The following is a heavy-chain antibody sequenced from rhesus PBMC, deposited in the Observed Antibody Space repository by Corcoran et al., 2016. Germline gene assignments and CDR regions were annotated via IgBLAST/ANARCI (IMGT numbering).Heavy chain of an antibody. D-gene: IGHD1-7*02. V-gene: IGHV4-80*01. J-gene: IGHJ6*01. CDR3: ARLHHWNDGGYGLDS. CDR1: GAAISSDW. CDR2: INGYTRRT. Sequence: QVQLQESGPGLVKPSETLSLTCTVSGAAISSDWWSWICQSPGKGREWTGEINGYTRRTTSNPSLKSRLTISKDPARNHFSLKLSSVTAADTAKYYCARLHHWNDGGYGLDSWGQGVVVTVSS.